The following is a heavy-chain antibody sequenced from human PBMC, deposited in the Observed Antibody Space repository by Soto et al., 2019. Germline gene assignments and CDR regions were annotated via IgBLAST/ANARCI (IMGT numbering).Heavy chain of an antibody. D-gene: IGHD2-15*01. Sequence: SETLSLTCTVSGGSVSSGSYYWSWIRQPPGKGLEWIGYIYYSGSTNYNPSLKSRVTISVDTSKNQFSLKLSSVTAADTAVYYCARDDCSGGSCYAWGYYYGMDVWGQGTTVTVSS. J-gene: IGHJ6*02. CDR2: IYYSGST. CDR3: ARDDCSGGSCYAWGYYYGMDV. V-gene: IGHV4-61*01. CDR1: GGSVSSGSYY.